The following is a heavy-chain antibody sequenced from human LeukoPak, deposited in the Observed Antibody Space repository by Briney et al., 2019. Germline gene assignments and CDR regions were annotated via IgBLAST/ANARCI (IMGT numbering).Heavy chain of an antibody. D-gene: IGHD3-22*01. CDR1: GGSISSYY. J-gene: IGHJ4*02. V-gene: IGHV4-59*01. CDR2: IYYSGST. Sequence: SSETLSLTCTVSGGSISSYYWSWIRQPPGKGLERIGYIYYSGSTNYNPSLKSRVTISVDTSKNQVSLKLSSVTAADTAVYYCAGASYDSSGVLWGQGTLVTVSS. CDR3: AGASYDSSGVL.